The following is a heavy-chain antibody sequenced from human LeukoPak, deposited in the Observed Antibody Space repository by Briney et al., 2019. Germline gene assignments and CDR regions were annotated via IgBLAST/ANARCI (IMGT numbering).Heavy chain of an antibody. J-gene: IGHJ4*02. Sequence: QXXGXGXEWMGRXIPIFGIANYAQKFQGRVTITADKSTSTAYMELSSLRSEDTAVYYCARGRPSHGLLLWFGESWGQGTLVTVSS. CDR2: XIPIFGIA. D-gene: IGHD3-10*01. CDR3: ARGRPSHGLLLWFGES. V-gene: IGHV1-69*17.